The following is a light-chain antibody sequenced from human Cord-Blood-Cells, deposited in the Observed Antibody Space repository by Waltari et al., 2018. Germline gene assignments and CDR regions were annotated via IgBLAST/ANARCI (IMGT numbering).Light chain of an antibody. V-gene: IGLV1-51*01. CDR3: GTWDSSLSAGV. J-gene: IGLJ3*02. CDR1: SSNIGNNY. CDR2: DNN. Sequence: QSVLTQPPSVSAAPGQKVPIPCSGSSSNIGNNYVSWYQQLPGTAPKLLIYDNNKRPSGIPDRFSGSKSGTSATLGITGLQTGDEADYYCGTWDSSLSAGVFGGGNKLTVL.